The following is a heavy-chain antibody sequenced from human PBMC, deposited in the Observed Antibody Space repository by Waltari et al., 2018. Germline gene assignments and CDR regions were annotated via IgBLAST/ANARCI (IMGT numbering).Heavy chain of an antibody. CDR3: ARLGEGYSSSWGDY. J-gene: IGHJ4*02. V-gene: IGHV4-38-2*01. D-gene: IGHD6-13*01. CDR2: IYHSGST. Sequence: QVQLQESGPGLVKPSETLSLTCAVSGYSISSGYYRGWIRPPPGKGLEWIGSIYHSGSTYYNPSLNSRVTISVDTSKNQFSLKLSSVTAADTAVYYCARLGEGYSSSWGDYWGQGTLVTVSS. CDR1: GYSISSGYY.